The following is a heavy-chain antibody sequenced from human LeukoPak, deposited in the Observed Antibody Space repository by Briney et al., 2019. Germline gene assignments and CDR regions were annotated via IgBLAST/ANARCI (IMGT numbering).Heavy chain of an antibody. J-gene: IGHJ4*02. Sequence: GESLKISCAASGFTFSSYWMSWVRQAPGKGLEWVANIKQDGSEKHYVDSVKGRFTISRDNAKNSLYLQMNSLRAEDMAVYYCARDRIVTTVVTEYYFDYWGQGTLVTVSS. CDR2: IKQDGSEK. CDR3: ARDRIVTTVVTEYYFDY. D-gene: IGHD4-23*01. CDR1: GFTFSSYW. V-gene: IGHV3-7*01.